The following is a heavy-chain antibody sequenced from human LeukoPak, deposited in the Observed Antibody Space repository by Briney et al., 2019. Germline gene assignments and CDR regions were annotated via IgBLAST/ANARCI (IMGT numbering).Heavy chain of an antibody. CDR3: ARDRVVVPAVGWFDP. J-gene: IGHJ5*02. D-gene: IGHD2-2*01. CDR1: GFTFSSYS. Sequence: GESLKISCAASGFTFSSYSMNWVRQAPGKGLEWVSSISSSSSYIYYADSVKGRFTISRDNAKNSLYLQMNSLRAEDTAVYYCARDRVVVPAVGWFDPWGQGTLVTVSS. CDR2: ISSSSSYI. V-gene: IGHV3-21*01.